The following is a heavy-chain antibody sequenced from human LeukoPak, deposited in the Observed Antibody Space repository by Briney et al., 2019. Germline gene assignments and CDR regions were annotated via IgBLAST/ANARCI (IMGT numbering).Heavy chain of an antibody. D-gene: IGHD6-19*01. CDR1: RFTFSDYY. Sequence: GVSLRLSCAASRFTFSDYYMSWIRHAPGKGLEGVLYISSSGSTIYYADSVKGRLNISRDNAKNSPYLQMNSLRAEDTAVYYCAREGGAQWLGPYHLDYWGQGTLVTVSS. CDR3: AREGGAQWLGPYHLDY. CDR2: ISSSGSTI. V-gene: IGHV3-11*01. J-gene: IGHJ4*02.